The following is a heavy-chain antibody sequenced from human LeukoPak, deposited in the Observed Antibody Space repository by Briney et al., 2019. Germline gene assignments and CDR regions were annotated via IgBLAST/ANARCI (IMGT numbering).Heavy chain of an antibody. J-gene: IGHJ4*02. D-gene: IGHD1-14*01. CDR2: ITSTSSYI. Sequence: GGSLRLSCAASGFTFSTYTMNWVRQAPGKGLEWVSSITSTSSYIYYADSVKGRFTMSRDNAKSSLYLQMNSLRAEDTAVYYCARGVEPLAANTLAYWGQGTLVTVSS. CDR3: ARGVEPLAANTLAY. V-gene: IGHV3-21*01. CDR1: GFTFSTYT.